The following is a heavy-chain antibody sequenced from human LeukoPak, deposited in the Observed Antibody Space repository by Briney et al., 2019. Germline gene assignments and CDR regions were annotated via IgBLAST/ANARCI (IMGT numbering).Heavy chain of an antibody. V-gene: IGHV3-21*01. CDR1: GYTFTSYG. Sequence: SCKASGYTFTSYGISWVRQAPGKGLEWVSSISSSSSYIYYADSVKGRFTISRDNAKNSLYLQMNSLRAEDTAVYYCALYCSSTSCYNYYYYGMDVWGQGTTVTVSS. CDR2: ISSSSSYI. D-gene: IGHD2-2*02. CDR3: ALYCSSTSCYNYYYYGMDV. J-gene: IGHJ6*02.